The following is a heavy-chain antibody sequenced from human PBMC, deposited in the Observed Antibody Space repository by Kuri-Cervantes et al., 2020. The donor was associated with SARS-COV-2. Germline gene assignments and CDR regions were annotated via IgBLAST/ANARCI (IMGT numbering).Heavy chain of an antibody. Sequence: GGSLRLSCAASGWVRQPPGEGLEWVAVIYSGGSTYYADSVMDRFTISRDKSKNTLYLQMTSLRAEDTAVYYCARGPRYCSSTSCYPGLLRYYYGMDVWGQGTTVTVSS. V-gene: IGHV3-53*01. CDR2: IYSGGST. CDR1: G. J-gene: IGHJ6*02. D-gene: IGHD2-2*01. CDR3: ARGPRYCSSTSCYPGLLRYYYGMDV.